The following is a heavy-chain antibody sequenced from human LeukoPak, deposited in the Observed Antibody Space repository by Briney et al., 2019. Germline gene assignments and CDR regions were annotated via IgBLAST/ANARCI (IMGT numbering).Heavy chain of an antibody. CDR3: ARDRGGSSKNAFDI. J-gene: IGHJ3*02. CDR2: ISPNSGGT. Sequence: GASVKLSCNASGNTFLGYYIHWVRHAPGQGLEWMGWISPNSGGTNYAQKFQGRVTMTRGTSISTAYMELSRLRSGDTAVYYCARDRGGSSKNAFDIWGQGTMVTVSS. CDR1: GNTFLGYY. V-gene: IGHV1-2*02. D-gene: IGHD2-15*01.